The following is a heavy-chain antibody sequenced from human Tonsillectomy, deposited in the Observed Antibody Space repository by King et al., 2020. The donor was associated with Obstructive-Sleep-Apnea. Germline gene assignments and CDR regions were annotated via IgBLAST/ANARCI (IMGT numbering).Heavy chain of an antibody. V-gene: IGHV4-34*01. CDR1: GGSFSGYY. Sequence: VQLQQWGAGLLKPSETLSLTCAVYGGSFSGYYWSWIRQPPGKGLEWIGEINHSGSTNYNPSLKSRGPISVDTSKNQFSLKLSSVTAAATAVYSCAREVGTTMVYYFDYWGQGTPVTVSS. J-gene: IGHJ4*02. CDR3: AREVGTTMVYYFDY. D-gene: IGHD1-26*01. CDR2: INHSGST.